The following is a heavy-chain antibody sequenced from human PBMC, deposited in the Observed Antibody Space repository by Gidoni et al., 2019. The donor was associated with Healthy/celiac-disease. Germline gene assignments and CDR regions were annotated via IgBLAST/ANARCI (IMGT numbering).Heavy chain of an antibody. J-gene: IGHJ4*02. V-gene: IGHV3-43*01. Sequence: EVQLVESGGVVVQPGGSMRLSCAASGFTVEDYTMHWVRQAPGKGLEWVSLISWDGGSTYYADSVKGRFPISRDNSKNSLYLQMNSLRTEDTALYYCAKDTSYYDSSGYLDYWGQGTLVTVSS. CDR2: ISWDGGST. CDR3: AKDTSYYDSSGYLDY. CDR1: GFTVEDYT. D-gene: IGHD3-22*01.